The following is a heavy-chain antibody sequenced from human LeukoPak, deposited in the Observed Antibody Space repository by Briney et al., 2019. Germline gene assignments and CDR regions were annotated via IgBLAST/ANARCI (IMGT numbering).Heavy chain of an antibody. D-gene: IGHD3-22*01. CDR1: EYTYTSYD. CDR3: ARRAYYYDSSGYPTENRFDP. V-gene: IGHV1-8*03. CDR2: MNPKSGNT. Sequence: ASVKLSCKASEYTYTSYDINWVRQATGHGLEWLEWMNPKSGNTGYAQKFQGRVTITRNTSISTAYMELSSLRSEDTAVYYCARRAYYYDSSGYPTENRFDPWGQGTLVTVSS. J-gene: IGHJ5*02.